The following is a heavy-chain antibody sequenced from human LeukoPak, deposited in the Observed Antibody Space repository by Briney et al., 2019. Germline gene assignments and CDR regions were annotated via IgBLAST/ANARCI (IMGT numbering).Heavy chain of an antibody. CDR1: GGSISSRSFY. V-gene: IGHV4-39*01. CDR3: LTAYSGRYFDL. J-gene: IGHJ2*01. CDR2: IYYSGST. D-gene: IGHD2-15*01. Sequence: SETLSLTCTVSGGSISSRSFYWGCIRQPPGKGLEWIATIYYSGSTYYNPSLKSRVTISVDTSKNQFSLKLSSVTAADTAVYYCLTAYSGRYFDLWGRGTLVTVSS.